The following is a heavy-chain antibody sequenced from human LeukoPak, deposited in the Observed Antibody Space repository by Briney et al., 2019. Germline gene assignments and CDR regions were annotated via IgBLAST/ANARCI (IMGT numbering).Heavy chain of an antibody. CDR1: GFTFRNNW. J-gene: IGHJ4*02. Sequence: GGSLRLSCTASGFTFRNNWMHWVRQAPGKGLVWVSRINSDGSSTSYADSVKGRFTISRDNAKNTLYLQMNSLRAEDTAVYYCARDYGGNRVFDYWGQGTLVTVSS. CDR3: ARDYGGNRVFDY. D-gene: IGHD4-23*01. CDR2: INSDGSST. V-gene: IGHV3-74*01.